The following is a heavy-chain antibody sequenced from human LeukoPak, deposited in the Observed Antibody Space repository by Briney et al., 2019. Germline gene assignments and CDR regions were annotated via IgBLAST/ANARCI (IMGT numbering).Heavy chain of an antibody. Sequence: PGGPLRLSCAASGFTFSSYWMSWVRQAPGKGLEWVANIKKDGSENYYVDSVKGRFTISRDNAKNSLYLQMNSLRAEDTAVYYCAELGITMIGGVWGKGTTVTISS. CDR2: IKKDGSEN. CDR1: GFTFSSYW. J-gene: IGHJ6*04. V-gene: IGHV3-7*01. D-gene: IGHD3-10*02. CDR3: AELGITMIGGV.